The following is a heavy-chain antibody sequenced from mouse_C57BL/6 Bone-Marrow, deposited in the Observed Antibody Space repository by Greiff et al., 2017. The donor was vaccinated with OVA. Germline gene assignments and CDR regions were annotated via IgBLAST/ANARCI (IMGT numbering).Heavy chain of an antibody. V-gene: IGHV1-64*01. CDR2: IHPNSGST. CDR1: GNTFTSYW. CDR3: ARDYGSSYGLFDY. D-gene: IGHD1-1*01. Sequence: QVQLKQPGAELVKPGAPVKLSCKASGNTFTSYWMPWVKQRPEQGLEWIGMIHPNSGSTTYNEKFKSKATLTVDKSSSTAYMQLSSLTSEDSAVYYCARDYGSSYGLFDYWGQGTTLTVSS. J-gene: IGHJ2*01.